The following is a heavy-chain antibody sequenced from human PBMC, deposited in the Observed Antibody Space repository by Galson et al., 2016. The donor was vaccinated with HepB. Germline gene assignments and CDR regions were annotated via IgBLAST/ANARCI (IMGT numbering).Heavy chain of an antibody. J-gene: IGHJ5*02. D-gene: IGHD2-2*01. V-gene: IGHV1-3*01. CDR3: ARDGYCSSLNCYSWFDP. Sequence: SVKVSCKASGYTFTNYAIHWVRQAPGQRHEWMGWINAGNGDTKSSQKFQGRVTITRDTSATTAYMELGSLRAEDTAVYYCARDGYCSSLNCYSWFDPWGQGTLVTVSS. CDR2: INAGNGDT. CDR1: GYTFTNYA.